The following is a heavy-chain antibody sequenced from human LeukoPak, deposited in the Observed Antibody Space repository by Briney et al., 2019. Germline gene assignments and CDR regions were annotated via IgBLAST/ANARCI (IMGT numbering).Heavy chain of an antibody. V-gene: IGHV4-59*11. J-gene: IGHJ4*02. D-gene: IGHD3-10*01. CDR3: ASRPAGTAWYGVFDY. Sequence: SETLPLTCSVSGGSINSHYWSWIRQPPGKRLEWIGYIFNSGTTNYNPSLRSRVTMSVDTSRDQFFLRLSSVTAADTAIYYCASRPAGTAWYGVFDYWSQGTLVTVSS. CDR1: GGSINSHY. CDR2: IFNSGTT.